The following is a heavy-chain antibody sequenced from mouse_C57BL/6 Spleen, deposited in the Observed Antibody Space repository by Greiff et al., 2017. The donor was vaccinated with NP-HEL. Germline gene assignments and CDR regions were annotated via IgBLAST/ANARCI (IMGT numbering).Heavy chain of an antibody. CDR3: ASYYYGSSYLAMDY. V-gene: IGHV1-74*01. Sequence: QVQLKQPGAELVKPGASVKVSCKASGYTFTSYWMHWVKQRPGQGLEWIGRIHPSDSDTNYNQKFKGKATLTVDKSSSTAYMQLSSLTSEDSAVYYCASYYYGSSYLAMDYWGQGTSVTVSS. J-gene: IGHJ4*01. CDR1: GYTFTSYW. CDR2: IHPSDSDT. D-gene: IGHD1-1*01.